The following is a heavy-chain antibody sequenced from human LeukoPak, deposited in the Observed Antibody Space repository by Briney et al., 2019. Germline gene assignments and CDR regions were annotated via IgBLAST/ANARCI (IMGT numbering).Heavy chain of an antibody. Sequence: SKTLSLTCAVYGGSFSGYYWSWIRQPPGKGLEWIGEINHSGSTNYNPSLKSRVTISVDTSKNQFSLKLSSVTAADTAVYYCARGLAQDSSGYYFDYWGQGTLVTVSS. CDR3: ARGLAQDSSGYYFDY. J-gene: IGHJ4*02. D-gene: IGHD3-22*01. CDR1: GGSFSGYY. CDR2: INHSGST. V-gene: IGHV4-34*01.